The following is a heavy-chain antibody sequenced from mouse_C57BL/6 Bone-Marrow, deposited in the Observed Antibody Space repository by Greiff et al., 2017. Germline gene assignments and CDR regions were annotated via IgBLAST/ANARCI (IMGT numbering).Heavy chain of an antibody. D-gene: IGHD2-3*01. Sequence: QVQLQQPGAQLVKPGASVKLSCKASGYTFTSYWMHWVKQRPGQGLEWIGMIHPNSGSTNYNEKFKSKATLTVDKSSSTAYMQLSSLTSEDSAVYYCARDGYYDWYFGVWGTGTTVTVSS. CDR2: IHPNSGST. CDR1: GYTFTSYW. CDR3: ARDGYYDWYFGV. V-gene: IGHV1-64*01. J-gene: IGHJ1*03.